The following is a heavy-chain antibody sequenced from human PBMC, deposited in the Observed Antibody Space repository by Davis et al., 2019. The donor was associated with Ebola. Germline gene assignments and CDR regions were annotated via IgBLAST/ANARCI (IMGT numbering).Heavy chain of an antibody. CDR3: ARAQTGPVVPAAAYYYYGMDV. CDR1: GFTFSSYA. D-gene: IGHD2-2*01. V-gene: IGHV3-30-3*01. CDR2: ISYDGSNK. J-gene: IGHJ6*02. Sequence: PGGSLRLSCAASGFTFSSYAMHWVRQAPGKGLEWVAVISYDGSNKYYADSVKGRFTISRDNAKNSLYLQMNSLRAEDTAVYYCARAQTGPVVPAAAYYYYGMDVWGQGTTVTVSS.